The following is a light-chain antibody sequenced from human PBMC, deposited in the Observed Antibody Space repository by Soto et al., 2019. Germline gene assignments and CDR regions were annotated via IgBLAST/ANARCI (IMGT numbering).Light chain of an antibody. J-gene: IGLJ2*01. CDR1: SSNIGAGYA. V-gene: IGLV1-40*01. Sequence: QSVLTQPPSESGGPGQRITISCTGSSSNIGAGYAVHWCQHLPGTAPKLLIFDNNNRPSGVPDRFSGSKSGTSASLAITGLQAEDEADYYCQSFDSSLSVVVFGGGTKLTVL. CDR3: QSFDSSLSVVV. CDR2: DNN.